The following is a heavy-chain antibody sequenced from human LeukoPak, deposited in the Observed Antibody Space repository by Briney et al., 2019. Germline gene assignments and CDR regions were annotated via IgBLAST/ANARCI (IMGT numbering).Heavy chain of an antibody. CDR2: IYPGDSDT. CDR1: GYSFTSYW. V-gene: IGHV5-51*01. CDR3: ARRGIAAAALIHAFDI. D-gene: IGHD6-13*01. J-gene: IGHJ3*02. Sequence: GESLQISCKGSGYSFTSYWIGWVRQMPGKGLEWMGIIYPGDSDTRYSPSFQGQVTISADKSISTAYLQWSSLKASDTAMYYCARRGIAAAALIHAFDIWGQGTMVTVSS.